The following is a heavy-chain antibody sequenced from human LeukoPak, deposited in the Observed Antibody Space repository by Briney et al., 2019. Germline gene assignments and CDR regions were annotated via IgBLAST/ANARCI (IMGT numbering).Heavy chain of an antibody. D-gene: IGHD3-22*01. J-gene: IGHJ3*02. Sequence: PSETLSLTCTVSGGSTSSSSYYWGWIRQPPGKGLEWIGSIYYSGSTYYNPSLKSRVTISVDTSKNQFSLKLSSVTAADTAVYYCARSRITMIVVVLGDAFDIWGQGTMVTVSS. CDR2: IYYSGST. CDR3: ARSRITMIVVVLGDAFDI. V-gene: IGHV4-39*01. CDR1: GGSTSSSSYY.